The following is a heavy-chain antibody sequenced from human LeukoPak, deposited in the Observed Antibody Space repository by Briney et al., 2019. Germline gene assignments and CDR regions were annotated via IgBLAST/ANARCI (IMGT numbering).Heavy chain of an antibody. CDR2: TTGSGGNT. V-gene: IGHV3-23*01. CDR1: GGSISSSGYY. Sequence: ETLSLTCTVSGGSISSSGYYWGWIRQPPGKGLEWVSVTTGSGGNTYYADSVKGRFTISKDNSKNTVYLQMSRLRVDDTAVYYCAKAASSSWPSYYYGMDVWGQGTTVTVSS. D-gene: IGHD6-13*01. J-gene: IGHJ6*02. CDR3: AKAASSSWPSYYYGMDV.